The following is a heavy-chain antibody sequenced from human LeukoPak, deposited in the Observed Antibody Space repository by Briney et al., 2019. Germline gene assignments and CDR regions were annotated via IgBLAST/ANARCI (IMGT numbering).Heavy chain of an antibody. CDR3: AREEGSSWYYFDY. J-gene: IGHJ4*02. Sequence: GGSLRLSCAASGFTVSSNYMSWVRQAPGKGLEWVSVIYSGGSTYYADSVKGRFTISRDNSKNTLYLQMNSLRSEDTAVYYCAREEGSSWYYFDYWGQGTLVTVSS. CDR1: GFTVSSNY. CDR2: IYSGGST. V-gene: IGHV3-53*05. D-gene: IGHD6-13*01.